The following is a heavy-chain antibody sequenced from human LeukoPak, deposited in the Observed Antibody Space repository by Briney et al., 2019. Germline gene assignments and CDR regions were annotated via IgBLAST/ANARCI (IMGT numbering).Heavy chain of an antibody. CDR1: GYTFTDYY. Sequence: HVASVKVSCKAPGYTFTDYYMHWVRQAPGQGFEWMGWINPNDGDTNYAQKFQGRVTMTRDTSISTAHMEVSRLRSDDTAVYHCARANFLYCSSTTCLFDYWGQGTLVTVSS. CDR2: INPNDGDT. J-gene: IGHJ4*02. D-gene: IGHD2-2*01. V-gene: IGHV1-2*02. CDR3: ARANFLYCSSTTCLFDY.